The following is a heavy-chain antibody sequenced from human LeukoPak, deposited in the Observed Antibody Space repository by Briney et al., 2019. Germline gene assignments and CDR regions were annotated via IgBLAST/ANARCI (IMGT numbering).Heavy chain of an antibody. CDR1: LGSISSYY. CDR3: AGASLNIYAFDI. Sequence: SETLSLTCTVSLGSISSYYWSWIRQPPGKGLEWIGYIYYSGSTKYKPSLKSRATISVHTSKNQFSLKLSSVTSADTAVYYCAGASLNIYAFDIWGQGTMVTVSS. V-gene: IGHV4-59*01. D-gene: IGHD2/OR15-2a*01. CDR2: IYYSGST. J-gene: IGHJ3*02.